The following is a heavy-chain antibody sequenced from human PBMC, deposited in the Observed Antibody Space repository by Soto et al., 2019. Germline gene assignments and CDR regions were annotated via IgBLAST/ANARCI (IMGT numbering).Heavy chain of an antibody. Sequence: SGPTLVNPTQTLTLTCTFSGFSLTTSGVGVGWIRQPPGKALEWLALIYWNDDKRYSPSLKGRLTITKDTSKNQVVLAMTNMDPVDTATYYCAHNNITPVTNWFDPWGLGSLVTVSS. CDR2: IYWNDDK. J-gene: IGHJ5*02. D-gene: IGHD1-20*01. CDR1: GFSLTTSGVG. CDR3: AHNNITPVTNWFDP. V-gene: IGHV2-5*01.